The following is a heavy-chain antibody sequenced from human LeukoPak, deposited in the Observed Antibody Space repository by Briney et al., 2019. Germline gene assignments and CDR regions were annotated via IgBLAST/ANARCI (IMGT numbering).Heavy chain of an antibody. CDR2: IKQDGSEK. D-gene: IGHD6-19*01. CDR1: GFTFSSYW. V-gene: IGHV3-7*01. Sequence: GVSLRLSCAASGFTFSSYWMSWVRQAPGKGLEWVANIKQDGSEKYYVDSVKGRFTISRDNAKNSLYLQMNSLRAEDTAVYYCARDGGWYSAEYFQHWGQGTLVTVSS. J-gene: IGHJ1*01. CDR3: ARDGGWYSAEYFQH.